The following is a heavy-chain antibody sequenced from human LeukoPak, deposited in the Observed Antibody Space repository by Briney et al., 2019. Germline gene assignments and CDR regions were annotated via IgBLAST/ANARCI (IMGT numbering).Heavy chain of an antibody. CDR3: AREVYDITPDNWFDP. V-gene: IGHV4-59*01. J-gene: IGHJ5*02. CDR2: IYYSGST. D-gene: IGHD3-9*01. Sequence: SETLSLTCTVSGGSISSCYWSWIRQPPGKGLEWIGYIYYSGSTNYNPSLKSRVTISVDTSKNQFSLKLSSVTAADTAVYYCAREVYDITPDNWFDPWGQGTLVTVSS. CDR1: GGSISSCY.